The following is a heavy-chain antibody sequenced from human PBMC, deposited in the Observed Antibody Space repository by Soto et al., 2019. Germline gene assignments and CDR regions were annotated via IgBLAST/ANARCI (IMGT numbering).Heavy chain of an antibody. D-gene: IGHD2-2*01. CDR3: ARLRGPYQLLWAFYFDY. CDR1: GGSISSSSYY. V-gene: IGHV4-39*01. CDR2: IYYSGST. J-gene: IGHJ4*02. Sequence: SETLSLTCTVSGGSISSSSYYWGWIRQPPGKGLEWIGSIYYSGSTYYNPSLKSRVTISVDTSKNQFSLKLSSVTAADTAVYYCARLRGPYQLLWAFYFDYWGQGTLVTVSS.